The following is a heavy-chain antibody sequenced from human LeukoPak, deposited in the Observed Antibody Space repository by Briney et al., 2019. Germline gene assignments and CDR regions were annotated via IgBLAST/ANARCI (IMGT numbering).Heavy chain of an antibody. CDR1: GYTFTTYA. CDR2: ISAYNGNT. J-gene: IGHJ4*02. D-gene: IGHD2-15*01. CDR3: ARRVGVVDY. V-gene: IGHV1-18*01. Sequence: RASVKVSCKASGYTFTTYAMHWVRQAPGQRLEWMGWISAYNGNTNYAQKLQGRVTMTTDTSTSTAYMELRSLRSDGTAVYYCARRVGVVDYWGQGTLVTVSS.